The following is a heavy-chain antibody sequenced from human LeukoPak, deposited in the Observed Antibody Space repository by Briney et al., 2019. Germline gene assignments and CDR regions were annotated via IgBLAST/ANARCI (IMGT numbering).Heavy chain of an antibody. D-gene: IGHD5-18*01. CDR3: AKDQGTAMATVVY. J-gene: IGHJ4*02. CDR1: GFSFSSYW. V-gene: IGHV3-74*01. Sequence: LPGGSLRLSCAASGFSFSSYWMHWVRQAPGKGLVWVSRISSDGSIINYADSVKGRFTISRDNAKNTLYLQMNSLRAEDTAVYYCAKDQGTAMATVVYWGQGTLVTVSS. CDR2: ISSDGSII.